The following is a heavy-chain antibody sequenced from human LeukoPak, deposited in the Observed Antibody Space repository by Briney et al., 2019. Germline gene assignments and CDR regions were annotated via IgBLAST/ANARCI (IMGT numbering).Heavy chain of an antibody. CDR2: IKQDGSER. Sequence: GGSLRLSCAASGFSFSSYWMSWVRQAPGKGLEWVAIIKQDGSERYYVDSVKGRFTISRDNSRNSLYLQMDILRAEDTAVYYCATDNVYCSRTSCYQTFDYWGQGTLVTVSS. V-gene: IGHV3-7*01. CDR1: GFSFSSYW. D-gene: IGHD2-2*01. J-gene: IGHJ4*02. CDR3: ATDNVYCSRTSCYQTFDY.